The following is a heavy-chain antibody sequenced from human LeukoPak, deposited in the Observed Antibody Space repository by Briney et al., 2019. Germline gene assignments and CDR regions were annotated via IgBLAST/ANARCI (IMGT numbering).Heavy chain of an antibody. J-gene: IGHJ4*02. CDR1: GGTFSSYA. V-gene: IGHV1-69*13. CDR2: IIPIFGTA. Sequence: VASVKVSCKASGGTFSSYAISWVRQAPGQGLEWMGGIIPIFGTADYAQKFQGRVTITADESTSTAYMELSSLRSEDTAVYYCASGGPDIVVVPAAAYFDYWGQGTLVTVSS. CDR3: ASGGPDIVVVPAAAYFDY. D-gene: IGHD2-2*01.